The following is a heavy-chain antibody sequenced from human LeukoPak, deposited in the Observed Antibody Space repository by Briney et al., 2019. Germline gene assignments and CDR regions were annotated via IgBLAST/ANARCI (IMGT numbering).Heavy chain of an antibody. CDR1: GFSLSTYW. CDR2: INPGGSET. V-gene: IGHV3-7*01. J-gene: IGHJ4*02. D-gene: IGHD6-19*01. CDR3: GRFGYVAGVDL. Sequence: GGSLRLSCAASGFSLSTYWVTGVGQAPRTGLEWVANINPGGSETYYVEPVKGRLTISRDNAKNLVYLQMNSLSAEDSAVYHCGRFGYVAGVDLWGQGTLVTVSS.